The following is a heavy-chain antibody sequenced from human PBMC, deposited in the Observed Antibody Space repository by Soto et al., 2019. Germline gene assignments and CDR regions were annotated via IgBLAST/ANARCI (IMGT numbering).Heavy chain of an antibody. J-gene: IGHJ4*02. CDR2: IYYSGST. CDR1: GGSTSSYY. CDR3: ARGGGYSGYDYAMLYY. V-gene: IGHV4-59*01. Sequence: SETLSLTCTVSGGSTSSYYWSWIRQPPGKGLEWIGYIYYSGSTNYNPSLKSRVTISVDTSKNQFSLKLSSVTAADTAVYYCARGGGYSGYDYAMLYYWGQGTLVTVSS. D-gene: IGHD5-12*01.